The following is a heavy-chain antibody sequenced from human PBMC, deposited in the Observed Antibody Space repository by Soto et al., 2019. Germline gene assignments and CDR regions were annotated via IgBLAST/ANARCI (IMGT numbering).Heavy chain of an antibody. CDR3: AREFQEYYYGSGSYYNSYYFDY. Sequence: SETLSLTCTVSGGSISSYYWIWIRQPPGKGLEWIGYIYYSGSTNYNPSLKSRVTISVDTSKNQFSLKLSSVTAADTAVYYCAREFQEYYYGSGSYYNSYYFDYWGQGTLVTVSS. CDR2: IYYSGST. CDR1: GGSISSYY. V-gene: IGHV4-59*01. D-gene: IGHD3-10*01. J-gene: IGHJ4*02.